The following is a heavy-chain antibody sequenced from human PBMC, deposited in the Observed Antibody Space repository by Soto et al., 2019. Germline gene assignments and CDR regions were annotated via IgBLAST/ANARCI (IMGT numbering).Heavy chain of an antibody. CDR1: GASTGGYY. CDR3: ARGEGRIAGQLFDY. J-gene: IGHJ4*02. CDR2: VFSSGST. V-gene: IGHV4-59*01. Sequence: NPSETLSLTCTISGASTGGYYWSWIRQSPGRGLEWIGYVFSSGSTNYSPSLQSRVAISVDTSKNQFFLKLTSVTAADTAVYYCARGEGRIAGQLFDYWGQGTLVTVPS.